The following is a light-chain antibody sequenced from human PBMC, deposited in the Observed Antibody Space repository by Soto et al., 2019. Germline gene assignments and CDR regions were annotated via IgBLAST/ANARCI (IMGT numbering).Light chain of an antibody. CDR1: NSDIGIYNL. CDR2: EVT. CDR3: CSYAGSTTFVV. Sequence: QSALTQPASVSGSPGQSITISCTGTNSDIGIYNLVSWYQQHPGKVPKVMIYEVTKRPSGVSDRFSGSKSGNTASLTISGLQAEDEGDYYCCSYAGSTTFVVFGGGTKLTVL. J-gene: IGLJ2*01. V-gene: IGLV2-23*02.